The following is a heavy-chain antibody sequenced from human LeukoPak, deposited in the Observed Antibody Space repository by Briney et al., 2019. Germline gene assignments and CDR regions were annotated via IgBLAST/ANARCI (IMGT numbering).Heavy chain of an antibody. CDR2: IWYDGSNK. Sequence: GRSLRLSCAASGFTFSSYGMHWVRQAPGKGLEWVAVIWYDGSNKYYADSVKGRFTISRDNSKSTLYLQMNSLRAEDTAVYYCAKDMERIPAAAGTWGQGTLVTVSS. CDR3: AKDMERIPAAAGT. V-gene: IGHV3-33*06. J-gene: IGHJ4*02. D-gene: IGHD6-13*01. CDR1: GFTFSSYG.